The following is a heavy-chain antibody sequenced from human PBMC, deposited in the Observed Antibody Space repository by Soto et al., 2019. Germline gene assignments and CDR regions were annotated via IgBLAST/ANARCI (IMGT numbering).Heavy chain of an antibody. J-gene: IGHJ4*02. D-gene: IGHD6-13*01. CDR3: AKDAGRIAAAGYLDY. CDR1: GFSFSSYA. V-gene: IGHV3-23*01. Sequence: GGSLRLSCAASGFSFSSYAMSWVRQAPGKGLEWVSGISGSGGSTHYADSVKGRFTISRDNSKNTLYLQMNSLRAEDTAVYYCAKDAGRIAAAGYLDYWGKGTLATVPS. CDR2: ISGSGGST.